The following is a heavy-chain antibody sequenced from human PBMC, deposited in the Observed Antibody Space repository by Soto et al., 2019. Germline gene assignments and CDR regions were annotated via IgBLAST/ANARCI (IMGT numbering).Heavy chain of an antibody. J-gene: IGHJ6*02. CDR1: GGSVSTGMKY. Sequence: SETLSLTCTVSGGSVSTGMKYWGWVRQPPGKALEFIGYMYKTGETLLNSSLKSRVTLSMETSKNQFSPTLSSVTAADTAVYFCMKAHESGDFLGMSVWGPGTTVTVSS. CDR3: MKAHESGDFLGMSV. D-gene: IGHD3-10*01. CDR2: MYKTGET. V-gene: IGHV4-61*01.